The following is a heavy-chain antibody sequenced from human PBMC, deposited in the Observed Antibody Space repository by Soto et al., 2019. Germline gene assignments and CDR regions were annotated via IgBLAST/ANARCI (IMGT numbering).Heavy chain of an antibody. CDR2: ISGSGGST. J-gene: IGHJ6*03. CDR1: GFTFSSYA. D-gene: IGHD3-3*01. Sequence: PGGSLRLSCAASGFTFSSYAMSWVRQAPGKGLEWVSAISGSGGSTYYADSVKGRFTISRDNSKNTLYLQMNSLRAEDTAVYYCAKVGGYDFWSGYYMYYYYMDVWGKGTTVTVSS. CDR3: AKVGGYDFWSGYYMYYYYMDV. V-gene: IGHV3-23*01.